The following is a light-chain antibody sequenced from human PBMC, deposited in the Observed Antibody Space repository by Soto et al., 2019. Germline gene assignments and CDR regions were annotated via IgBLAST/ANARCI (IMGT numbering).Light chain of an antibody. CDR2: GAS. V-gene: IGKV3-15*01. J-gene: IGKJ1*01. Sequence: EAVMTQSPATLSVSPGERATLSCGASQSVSSNVAWYQQKPGQAPRLLIYGASTRATGIPARFSGSGSGTEFTLTISSLQSEDFAVYYCQQSNNWPWTFGQGTKVEI. CDR1: QSVSSN. CDR3: QQSNNWPWT.